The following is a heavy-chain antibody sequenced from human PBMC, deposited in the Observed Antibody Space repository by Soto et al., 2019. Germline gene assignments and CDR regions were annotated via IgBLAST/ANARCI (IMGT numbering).Heavy chain of an antibody. D-gene: IGHD2-15*01. CDR2: IYHSGST. J-gene: IGHJ3*02. Sequence: LSLTCAVSGGSISSSNWWSWVRQPPGKGLEWIGEIYHSGSTNYNPSLKSRVTISVDKSKNQFSLKLGSVTAADTAVYYCARASRVGSRAAFDIWGQGTMVTVSS. CDR3: ARASRVGSRAAFDI. CDR1: GGSISSSNW. V-gene: IGHV4-4*02.